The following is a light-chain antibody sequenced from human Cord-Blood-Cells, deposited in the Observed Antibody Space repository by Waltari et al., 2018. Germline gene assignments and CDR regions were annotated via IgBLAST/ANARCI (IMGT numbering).Light chain of an antibody. CDR1: SSDVGGYNY. J-gene: IGLJ1*01. CDR3: SSYTSSSTYV. V-gene: IGLV2-14*01. CDR2: EVS. Sequence: QSALTQPASVSGSPGQSITISCTGTSSDVGGYNYVSWYQQHPGKAPKLKIYEVSKRPSGVSNRFSGSKSGNTSSLTISGRQSEDEAEYYCSSYTSSSTYVFGTGTKVTVL.